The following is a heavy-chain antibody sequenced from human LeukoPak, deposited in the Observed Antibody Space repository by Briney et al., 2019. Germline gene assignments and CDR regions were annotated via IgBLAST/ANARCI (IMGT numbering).Heavy chain of an antibody. J-gene: IGHJ4*02. D-gene: IGHD3-3*01. CDR2: INPNSGGT. V-gene: IGHV1-2*02. Sequence: ASVKVSGKASGYTFTGYYMHWVRQAPGQGLEWMGWINPNSGGTNCAQKFQGRVTMTRDTSISTAYMELSRLRSDDTAVYYCARVPIFGVVMTHWGQGTLVTVSS. CDR3: ARVPIFGVVMTH. CDR1: GYTFTGYY.